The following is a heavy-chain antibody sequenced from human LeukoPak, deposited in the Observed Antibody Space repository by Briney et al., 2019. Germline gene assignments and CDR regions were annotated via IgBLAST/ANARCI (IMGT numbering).Heavy chain of an antibody. V-gene: IGHV4-39*01. D-gene: IGHD2-2*01. CDR2: IYYSGST. Sequence: SETLSLTCTVSGGSISSSSYYWGWIRQPPGKGLEWIGSIYYSGSTHYNPSLKSRVTISVDTSKNQFSLKLSSVTAADTAVYYCARLLVPADPWFDPWGQGTLVTVSS. J-gene: IGHJ5*02. CDR1: GGSISSSSYY. CDR3: ARLLVPADPWFDP.